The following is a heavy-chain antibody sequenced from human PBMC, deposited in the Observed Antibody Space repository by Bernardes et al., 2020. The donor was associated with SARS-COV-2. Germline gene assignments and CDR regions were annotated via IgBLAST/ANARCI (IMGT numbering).Heavy chain of an antibody. CDR2: IIPIFGTA. Sequence: SVKVSCKASGGTFSSYAISWVRQAPGQGLEWMGGIIPIFGTANYAQKFQGRVTITADESTSTAYMELSSLRSEDTAVFYCARGGGPDIVVVPARYYGMDVWGKGTTVTVSS. D-gene: IGHD2-2*01. CDR3: ARGGGPDIVVVPARYYGMDV. V-gene: IGHV1-69*13. J-gene: IGHJ6*04. CDR1: GGTFSSYA.